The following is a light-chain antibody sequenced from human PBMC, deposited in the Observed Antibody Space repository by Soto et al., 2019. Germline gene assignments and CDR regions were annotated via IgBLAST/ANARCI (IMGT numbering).Light chain of an antibody. V-gene: IGLV2-14*01. CDR1: SSDVGGYNY. Sequence: QSALTQPASVSGSPGQSITISCTGTSSDVGGYNYVSWYQQHPGKAPKLMIYEVSNRPSGVSNRFSGSKSGNTASLTISGLQADDEAHYYCRSYTSSSILHVFGTGTKLTVL. CDR2: EVS. CDR3: RSYTSSSILHV. J-gene: IGLJ1*01.